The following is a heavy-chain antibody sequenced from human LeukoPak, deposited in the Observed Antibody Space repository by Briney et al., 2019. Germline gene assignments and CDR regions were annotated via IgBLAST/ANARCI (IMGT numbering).Heavy chain of an antibody. CDR3: ARHSGSGSLSRPFDP. D-gene: IGHD3-10*01. V-gene: IGHV4-39*01. CDR2: IYYTGSN. Sequence: SETLSLTCMVSGGSLTSGGFYWGWLRQPPGKGPEWLATIYYTGSNFYNPSRQGRVTISIDTSKNQFSLRLTSVTATDTAVYHCARHSGSGSLSRPFDPWGQGTLVTVSS. J-gene: IGHJ5*02. CDR1: GGSLTSGGFY.